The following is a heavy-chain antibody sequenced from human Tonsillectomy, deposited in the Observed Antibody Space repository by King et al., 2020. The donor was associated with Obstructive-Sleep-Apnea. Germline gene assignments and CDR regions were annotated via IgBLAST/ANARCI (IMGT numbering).Heavy chain of an antibody. V-gene: IGHV4-39*01. D-gene: IGHD3-22*01. Sequence: VQLQESGPGLVKPSETLSLTCTVSGGSISSSSYYWGWIRQPPGKGLEWIGSIYYSGSTYYNPSLKSRVTISVDTSKNQFSLKLSSVTAADTAVYYCARHQHYDSSCYYLFDYWGQGTLVTVSS. J-gene: IGHJ4*02. CDR2: IYYSGST. CDR3: ARHQHYDSSCYYLFDY. CDR1: GGSISSSSYY.